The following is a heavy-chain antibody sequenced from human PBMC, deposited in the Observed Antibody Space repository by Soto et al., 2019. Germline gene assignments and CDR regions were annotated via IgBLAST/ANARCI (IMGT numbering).Heavy chain of an antibody. V-gene: IGHV3-74*01. CDR2: VDSDGSGT. Sequence: EVQLVESGGGSVQPGGSLRLSCVASGITVSGYWTHWVRQVPGKGLVWVARVDSDGSGTSYADSVKGRFTISRDNAKNTLYLHMNSLRVEDTAVYYCATVFEHWGQGIPVTVSS. J-gene: IGHJ4*02. CDR3: ATVFEH. CDR1: GITVSGYW.